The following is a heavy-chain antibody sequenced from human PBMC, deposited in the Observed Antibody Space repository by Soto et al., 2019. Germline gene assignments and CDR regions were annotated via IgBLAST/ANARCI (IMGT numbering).Heavy chain of an antibody. D-gene: IGHD5-12*01. J-gene: IGHJ4*02. CDR1: GYTFTSYG. V-gene: IGHV1-18*01. CDR2: ISAYNGNT. CDR3: ARDRWRDGYNYGPDY. Sequence: ASVKVSCKASGYTFTSYGISWVRQAPGQGLEWMGWISAYNGNTNYAQKLQGRVTMTTDTSTSTAYMELRSLRSDDTAVYYCARDRWRDGYNYGPDYWGQGTLVTVSS.